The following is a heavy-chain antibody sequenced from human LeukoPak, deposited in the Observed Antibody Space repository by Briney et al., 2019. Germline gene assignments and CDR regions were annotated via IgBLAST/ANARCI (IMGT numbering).Heavy chain of an antibody. V-gene: IGHV1-2*02. D-gene: IGHD2-21*02. CDR3: ARGKTMVYCGGDCYRFDN. CDR1: GYTFSGYY. J-gene: IGHJ4*02. Sequence: ASVKVSCKASGYTFSGYYMHWVRQAPGQGLEWVGWTNPNSGGTNYAQKFQGRVTMTRDTSISTAYMELGRLLSGDTAVYYCARGKTMVYCGGDCYRFDNWGQGTLATVSS. CDR2: TNPNSGGT.